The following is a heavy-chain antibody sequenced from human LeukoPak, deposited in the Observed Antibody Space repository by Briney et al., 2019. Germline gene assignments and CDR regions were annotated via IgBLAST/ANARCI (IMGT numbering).Heavy chain of an antibody. CDR2: IYHSGST. CDR3: ARVAFGEVNGMDV. CDR1: GGSISSSNW. Sequence: PSETLSLTCTVSGGSISSSNWWSWVRQPPGKGLEWIGEIYHSGSTNYNPSLKSRVTISVDKSKNQFSLKLSSVTAADTAVYYCARVAFGEVNGMDVWGQGTTVTVSS. V-gene: IGHV4-4*02. J-gene: IGHJ6*02. D-gene: IGHD3-10*01.